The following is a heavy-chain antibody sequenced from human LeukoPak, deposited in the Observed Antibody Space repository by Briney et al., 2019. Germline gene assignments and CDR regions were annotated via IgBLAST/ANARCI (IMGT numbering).Heavy chain of an antibody. CDR3: ARGTSGYAPHDY. Sequence: GASVKVSCKASGYTFNSYYMHWVRQAPGQGLEWMGIINPSGGSTSSAQKFQGRVTMTRDTSTSTVYMELSSLSSEDTAVYYCARGTSGYAPHDYWGQGTLVTVSS. J-gene: IGHJ4*02. CDR1: GYTFNSYY. D-gene: IGHD5-12*01. V-gene: IGHV1-46*02. CDR2: INPSGGST.